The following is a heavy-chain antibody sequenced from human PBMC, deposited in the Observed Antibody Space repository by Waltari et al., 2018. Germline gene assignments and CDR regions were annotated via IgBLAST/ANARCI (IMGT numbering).Heavy chain of an antibody. D-gene: IGHD6-6*01. CDR3: AKDMGAARHYNFED. Sequence: EVQLVESGGGLVQPGRSLRLSCAASGFHFGDHVMHWVRQAPGKGLEWVSGISWNNDNIAYADSVRGRFTISRDNAKNSLYLQMNSLRTEDTALYYCAKDMGAARHYNFEDWGQGTLVTVSS. V-gene: IGHV3-9*01. J-gene: IGHJ4*02. CDR1: GFHFGDHV. CDR2: ISWNNDNI.